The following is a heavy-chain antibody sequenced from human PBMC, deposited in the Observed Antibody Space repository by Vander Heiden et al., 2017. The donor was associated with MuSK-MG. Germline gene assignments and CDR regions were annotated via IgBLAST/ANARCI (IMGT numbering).Heavy chain of an antibody. CDR1: GFTFSSFD. CDR3: AQKVGSCLDGGCDCGY. Sequence: EVQLLESGGGLVQPGGSLRLSCAASGFTFSSFDMSWVRQAPGEGLEWISAITADPRYTSYAGSVKGRFTISRDNSKNTLYLQLRRLRAEDTAVYHCAQKVGSCLDGGCDCGYWGQGTLGTVSS. J-gene: IGHJ4*02. D-gene: IGHD2-8*01. CDR2: ITADPRYT. V-gene: IGHV3-23*01.